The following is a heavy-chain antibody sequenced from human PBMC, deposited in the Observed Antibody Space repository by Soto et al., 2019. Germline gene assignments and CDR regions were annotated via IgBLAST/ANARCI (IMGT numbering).Heavy chain of an antibody. CDR2: ISGSGGST. D-gene: IGHD3-3*01. CDR3: AKEAFDTILGYYFDY. CDR1: GFTFSSYA. J-gene: IGHJ4*02. Sequence: GGSLTLSCAASGFTFSSYAMSSGRQAPGKGLEWVSAISGSGGSTYYADSVKGRFTISRDNSKNTLYLQMNSLRAEDTAVYYCAKEAFDTILGYYFDYWGQGTLVTVS. V-gene: IGHV3-23*01.